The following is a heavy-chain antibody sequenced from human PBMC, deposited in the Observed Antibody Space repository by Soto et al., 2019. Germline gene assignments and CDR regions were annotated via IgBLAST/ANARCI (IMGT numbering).Heavy chain of an antibody. Sequence: GGSLRLSCAASGFTFSDHYMDWVRQAPGKGLEWVGRTRNKANSYTTEYAASVKGRFTISRDDSKNSLYLQMNSLKTEDTAVYYCARGSGLTTGTTQTNFDYWGQGTLVTVSS. J-gene: IGHJ4*02. CDR3: ARGSGLTTGTTQTNFDY. CDR2: TRNKANSYTT. V-gene: IGHV3-72*01. CDR1: GFTFSDHY. D-gene: IGHD1-1*01.